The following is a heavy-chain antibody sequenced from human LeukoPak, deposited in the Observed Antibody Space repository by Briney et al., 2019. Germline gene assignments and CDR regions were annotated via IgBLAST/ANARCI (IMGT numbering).Heavy chain of an antibody. V-gene: IGHV5-51*01. CDR1: GYSFTTYW. Sequence: GESLKISCKGSGYSFTTYWIGWVRQMPGKGLEWMGIIYPGNSETRYSPSFQGQVTISADKSINTAYLQWSSLKASDTAMYYCARRITGAVDYWGQGTLVTVSS. CDR2: IYPGNSET. J-gene: IGHJ4*02. D-gene: IGHD1-20*01. CDR3: ARRITGAVDY.